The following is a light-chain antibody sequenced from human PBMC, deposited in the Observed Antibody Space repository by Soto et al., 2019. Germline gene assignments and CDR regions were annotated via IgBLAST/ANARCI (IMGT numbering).Light chain of an antibody. CDR1: QSISSW. CDR2: KAS. CDR3: QRYNSYSGYT. J-gene: IGKJ2*01. Sequence: DIQMTQSPSTLSASVGDRVTITCRASQSISSWLAWYQQKPGKAPKLLIYKASSVESGVPSRFSGSGSGTEFTLTISSPQPDDFATCYCQRYNSYSGYTCGQGTKLEIK. V-gene: IGKV1-5*03.